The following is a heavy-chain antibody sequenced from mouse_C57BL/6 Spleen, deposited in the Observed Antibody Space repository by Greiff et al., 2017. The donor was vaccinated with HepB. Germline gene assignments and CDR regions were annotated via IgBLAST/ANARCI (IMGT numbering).Heavy chain of an antibody. V-gene: IGHV5-9*01. CDR1: GFTFSSYT. CDR3: ARPNYYGSSYHYAMDY. J-gene: IGHJ4*01. CDR2: ISGGGGNT. D-gene: IGHD1-1*01. Sequence: EVQRVESGGGLVKPGGSLKLSCAASGFTFSSYTMSWVRQTPEKRLEWVATISGGGGNTYYPDSVKGRFTISRDNAKNTLYLQMSSLRSEDTALYYCARPNYYGSSYHYAMDYWGQGTSVTVSS.